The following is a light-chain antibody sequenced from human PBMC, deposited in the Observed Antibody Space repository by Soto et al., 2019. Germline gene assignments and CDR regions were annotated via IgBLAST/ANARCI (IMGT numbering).Light chain of an antibody. CDR3: SAWDDSLKGYV. Sequence: QSVLTQPPSASGTPGQRVTISCSGSXXXIGSDFVYWYQQLPGTAPKLLIYHNYQRPSGVPDRFSGSKSGTSASLAISXLRSXXXGDXYCSAWDDSLKGYVFGAGTKLTVL. CDR2: HNY. J-gene: IGLJ1*01. V-gene: IGLV1-47*01. CDR1: XXXIGSDF.